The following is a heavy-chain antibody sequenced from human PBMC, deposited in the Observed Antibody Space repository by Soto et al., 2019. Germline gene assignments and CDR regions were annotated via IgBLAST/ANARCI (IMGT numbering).Heavy chain of an antibody. V-gene: IGHV3-30-3*01. J-gene: IGHJ4*02. D-gene: IGHD3-3*01. CDR3: YLGYDFWSGYWLFDY. Sequence: PGGSLRLSCAASGFTFSSYAMHWVRQAPGKGLEWVAVISYDGSNKYYADSVKGRFTISRDNSKNTLYLQMNSLRAEDTAVYYCYLGYDFWSGYWLFDYWGQGTLVTVSS. CDR2: ISYDGSNK. CDR1: GFTFSSYA.